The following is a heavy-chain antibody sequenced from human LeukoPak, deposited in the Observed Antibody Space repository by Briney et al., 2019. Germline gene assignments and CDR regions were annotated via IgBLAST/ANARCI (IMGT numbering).Heavy chain of an antibody. D-gene: IGHD1-26*01. CDR1: GFTFSNND. Sequence: GGSPRLPCAASGFTFSNNDMHWVRQGPGKGLEWVSAIDTSGDTYYPGSVKGRFTISRENAKNILYLQMNSLRVGDTAVYYCARGSTTVAFEIWGQGTMVSVSS. CDR3: ARGSTTVAFEI. V-gene: IGHV3-13*01. CDR2: IDTSGDT. J-gene: IGHJ3*02.